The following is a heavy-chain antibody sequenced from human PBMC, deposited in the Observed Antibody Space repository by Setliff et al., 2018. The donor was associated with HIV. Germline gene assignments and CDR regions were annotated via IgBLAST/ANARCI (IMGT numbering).Heavy chain of an antibody. D-gene: IGHD1-1*01. J-gene: IGHJ4*02. CDR3: ARQLSNSFDY. CDR1: DYMFIDYY. CDR2: ISPNNGDT. V-gene: IGHV1-2*02. Sequence: GASVKVSCKASDYMFIDYYIHWVRQAPGQGLEWMGWISPNNGDTNIPQTFQGRVTMTRDTSINTAYMELSGLTSDDTAVYYCARQLSNSFDYWGQGTLVTVSS.